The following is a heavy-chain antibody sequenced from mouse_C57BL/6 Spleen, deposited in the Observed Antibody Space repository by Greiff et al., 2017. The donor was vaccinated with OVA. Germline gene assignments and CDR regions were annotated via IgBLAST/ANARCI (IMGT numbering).Heavy chain of an antibody. J-gene: IGHJ2*01. CDR3: ARSYVGYFDY. CDR2: INYDGSST. CDR1: GFTFSDYY. V-gene: IGHV5-16*01. D-gene: IGHD1-1*01. Sequence: EVQGVESAGGLVQPGCSMKLSCTASGFTFSDYYMAWVRQVPEKGLEWVANINYDGSSTYYLDSLKSRFIISRDNAKNILYLQMSSLKSEDTATYYCARSYVGYFDYWGQGTTLTVSS.